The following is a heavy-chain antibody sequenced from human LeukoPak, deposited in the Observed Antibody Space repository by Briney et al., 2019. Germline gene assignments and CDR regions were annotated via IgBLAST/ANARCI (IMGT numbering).Heavy chain of an antibody. D-gene: IGHD4-17*01. CDR2: ISSSSSYI. V-gene: IGHV3-21*01. J-gene: IGHJ4*02. Sequence: GGSLRLSCAASGFSFSSYDMNWVRQAPGKGLEWVSSISSSSSYIYYADSVKGRFTISRDNSKNTLYLQMNSLRAEDTAVYYCAKERMTTVFDYWGQGTLVTVSS. CDR1: GFSFSSYD. CDR3: AKERMTTVFDY.